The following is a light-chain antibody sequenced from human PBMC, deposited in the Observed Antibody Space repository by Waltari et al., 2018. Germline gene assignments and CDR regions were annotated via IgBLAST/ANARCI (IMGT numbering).Light chain of an antibody. CDR1: QYISNR. J-gene: IGKJ4*01. CDR3: QHRGNWPPLT. Sequence: EIVLTQSPATLSLSPGERATLSCRASQYISNRLGWYQQKPGQAPQLLINEASDSATGIPDRLSGSESGTDFSLTIRRLGPVDVAVYSCQHRGNWPPLTFGGGTKVEIK. CDR2: EAS. V-gene: IGKV3-11*01.